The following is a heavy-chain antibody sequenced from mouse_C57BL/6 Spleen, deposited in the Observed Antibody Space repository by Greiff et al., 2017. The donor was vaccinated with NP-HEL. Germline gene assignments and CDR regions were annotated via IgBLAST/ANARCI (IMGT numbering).Heavy chain of an antibody. D-gene: IGHD2-4*01. CDR2: IYPGGGYT. J-gene: IGHJ4*01. V-gene: IGHV1-63*01. CDR3: AREGINDYDRAMDY. Sequence: VQLQQSGAELVRPGTSVKMSCKASGYTFTNYWIGWVKQRPGHGLEWIGDIYPGGGYTNYNEKFKGKATLTADKSSSTAYMQFSSLTSEDSAIYYCAREGINDYDRAMDYWGQGTSVTVSS. CDR1: GYTFTNYW.